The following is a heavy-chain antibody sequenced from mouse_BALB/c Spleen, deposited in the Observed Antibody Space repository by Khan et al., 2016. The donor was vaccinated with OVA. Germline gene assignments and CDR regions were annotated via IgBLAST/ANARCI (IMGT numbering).Heavy chain of an antibody. J-gene: IGHJ1*01. Sequence: QIQLVQSGPELKKPGETVRISCKASGYTFTTVGMQWVQQMPGKGLKWIGCINTHSGVPKYAEDFKGRFAFSLETSASTAYLQIRNLKTEDTATYFCARSYRYYWYFDVWGAGTTVTVSS. V-gene: IGHV9-4*02. CDR1: GYTFTTVG. CDR3: ARSYRYYWYFDV. D-gene: IGHD2-14*01. CDR2: INTHSGVP.